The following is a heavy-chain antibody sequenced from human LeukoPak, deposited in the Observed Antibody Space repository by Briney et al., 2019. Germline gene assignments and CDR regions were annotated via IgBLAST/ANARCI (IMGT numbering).Heavy chain of an antibody. CDR1: GGSISSGDYY. CDR2: IYYSGST. CDR3: ARYGDFEYYFDY. J-gene: IGHJ4*02. Sequence: SETLSLTCTVSGGSISSGDYYWSWIRQPPGKGLEWIGYIYYSGSTYYNPSLKSRVTTSVDTSKNQFSLKLSSVTAADTAVYYCARYGDFEYYFDYWGQGTLVTVSS. D-gene: IGHD4-17*01. V-gene: IGHV4-30-4*08.